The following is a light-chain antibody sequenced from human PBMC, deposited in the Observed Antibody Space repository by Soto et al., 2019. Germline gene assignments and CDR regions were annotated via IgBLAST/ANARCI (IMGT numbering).Light chain of an antibody. CDR1: QSVLYSPNSKNY. CDR3: QQRSNWIT. Sequence: DIVMTQSPDSLAVSLGERATINCASSQSVLYSPNSKNYLAWYQQKPGQPPKLLIYWASTRESGVPDRFSGSGSGTDFALTISSLEPEDFALYYCQQRSNWITFGQGTRLEIK. J-gene: IGKJ5*01. CDR2: WAS. V-gene: IGKV4-1*01.